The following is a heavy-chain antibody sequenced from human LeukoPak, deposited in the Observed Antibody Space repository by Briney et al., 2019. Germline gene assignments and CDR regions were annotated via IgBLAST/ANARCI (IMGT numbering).Heavy chain of an antibody. J-gene: IGHJ6*03. CDR1: GFTFSSYA. CDR3: AKRGVEMATIYYMDV. D-gene: IGHD5-24*01. CDR2: IRYDGSDK. Sequence: GGSLRLSCAASGFTFSSYAMHWVRQAPGKGLEWVAFIRYDGSDKYYADSVKGRFTISRDDSKNTLYLQMNSLRDEDTAVYYCAKRGVEMATIYYMDVWGKGTAVT. V-gene: IGHV3-30*02.